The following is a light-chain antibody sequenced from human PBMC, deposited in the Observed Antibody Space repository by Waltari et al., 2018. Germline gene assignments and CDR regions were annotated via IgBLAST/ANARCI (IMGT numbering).Light chain of an antibody. J-gene: IGLJ2*01. CDR3: QVWDSSSDR. V-gene: IGLV3-21*04. CDR1: NTGSKS. CDR2: YDS. Sequence: SYVLTQPPSVSVAPGKTARITCGGNNTGSKSVHWYQQKPGQAPVLVIYYDSDWPSGIPERFSGSNSGNTATLTISRVEAGDEADYYCQVWDSSSDRFGGGTKLTVL.